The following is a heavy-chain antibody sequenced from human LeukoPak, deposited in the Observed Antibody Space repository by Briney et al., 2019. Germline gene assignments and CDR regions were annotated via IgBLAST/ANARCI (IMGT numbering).Heavy chain of an antibody. J-gene: IGHJ4*02. V-gene: IGHV2-70*11. D-gene: IGHD3-22*01. CDR1: EFSLSTSGMC. Sequence: GSGPTLVNPTQTFTLTCTFSEFSLSTSGMCVSWIRQPPGKALEWLPRIDWDDDKYYSTSLKTRLTISKDTSKNQVVLTMTNMDPVDTATYYCARIRSGYYDSSGYYSETLLDYWGQGTLVTVSS. CDR3: ARIRSGYYDSSGYYSETLLDY. CDR2: IDWDDDK.